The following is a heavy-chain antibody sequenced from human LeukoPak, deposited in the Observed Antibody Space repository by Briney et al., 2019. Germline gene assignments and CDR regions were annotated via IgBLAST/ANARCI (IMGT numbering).Heavy chain of an antibody. J-gene: IGHJ5*02. CDR1: GDSISSNSYY. V-gene: IGHV4-39*07. CDR3: ARGPQIHLNWFDP. Sequence: SETLSLTCTVSGDSISSNSYYWGWIRQPPGKGLEWIGNIYHSGSTYYNPSLKSRLILSVDTSKNQFSLKLSSVTAADTAIYYCARGPQIHLNWFDPWGQGTLVTVSS. CDR2: IYHSGST.